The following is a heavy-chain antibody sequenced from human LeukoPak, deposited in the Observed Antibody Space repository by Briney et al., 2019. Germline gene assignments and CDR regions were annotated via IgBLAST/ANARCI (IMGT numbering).Heavy chain of an antibody. Sequence: SQTLSLTCAISGDSFSSNSASWNWIRQSPSRGLEWLGRTYYRSRWHNDYTVSVKSRITINPDTSKNQFSLQLNSVTPEDTAVYYCARVHSGSSLGFDYWGQGTLVTVSS. CDR2: TYYRSRWHN. J-gene: IGHJ4*02. D-gene: IGHD1-26*01. V-gene: IGHV6-1*01. CDR3: ARVHSGSSLGFDY. CDR1: GDSFSSNSAS.